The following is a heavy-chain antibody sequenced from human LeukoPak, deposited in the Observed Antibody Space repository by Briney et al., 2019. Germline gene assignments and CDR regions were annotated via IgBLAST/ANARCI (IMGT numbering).Heavy chain of an antibody. CDR3: ARLGDDSSGSPDYFDY. Sequence: SETLSLTCAVSGGSISSSNWWSWVRQPPGKGLEWIGEIYHSGSTNYNPSLKSRVTISVDKSKNQFSLKLSSVTAADTAVYYCARLGDDSSGSPDYFDYWGQGTLVTVSS. J-gene: IGHJ4*02. D-gene: IGHD3-22*01. CDR1: GGSISSSNW. V-gene: IGHV4-4*02. CDR2: IYHSGST.